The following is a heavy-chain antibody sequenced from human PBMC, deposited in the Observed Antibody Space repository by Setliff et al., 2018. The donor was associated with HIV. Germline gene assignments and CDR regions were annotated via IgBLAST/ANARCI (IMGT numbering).Heavy chain of an antibody. CDR3: ARDLASPDYSSGCPGY. J-gene: IGHJ4*02. CDR2: IRYDGSNI. D-gene: IGHD6-19*01. Sequence: GGSLRLSCAASGFTFSSYGIHWVRQAPGKGLEWVAFIRYDGSNIYYADSVRGRFAISRDNFKNTVYLQVHSLRIEDTAVYYCARDLASPDYSSGCPGYWGQGTLVTVSS. CDR1: GFTFSSYG. V-gene: IGHV3-30*02.